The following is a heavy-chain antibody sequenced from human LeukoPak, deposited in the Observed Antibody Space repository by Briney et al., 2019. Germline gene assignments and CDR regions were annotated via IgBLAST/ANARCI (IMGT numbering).Heavy chain of an antibody. D-gene: IGHD2-15*01. CDR2: ISTSGFST. CDR1: GFIFSSSA. Sequence: GGSLRLSCAASGFIFSSSAMSWVRQAPGKGLEWVSGISTSGFSTYYADSVKGRVTISRDNSKNTLYLQMNSLRAEDTAVYYCAKDGAYCSGGSCYSAGPYYFDYWGQGTLVTVSS. V-gene: IGHV3-23*01. J-gene: IGHJ4*02. CDR3: AKDGAYCSGGSCYSAGPYYFDY.